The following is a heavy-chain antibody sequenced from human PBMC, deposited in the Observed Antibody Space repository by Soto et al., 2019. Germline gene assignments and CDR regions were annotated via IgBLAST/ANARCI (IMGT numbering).Heavy chain of an antibody. CDR1: GFTFSSYG. CDR3: ERDPDTAMVEYYFDY. Sequence: GGSLRLSCAASGFTFSSYGMHWVRQAPGKGLEWVAVIWYDGSNKYYADSVKGRFTISRDNSKNTLYLQMNSLRAEDTAVYYCERDPDTAMVEYYFDYWGQGTLVTVYS. D-gene: IGHD5-18*01. CDR2: IWYDGSNK. J-gene: IGHJ4*02. V-gene: IGHV3-33*01.